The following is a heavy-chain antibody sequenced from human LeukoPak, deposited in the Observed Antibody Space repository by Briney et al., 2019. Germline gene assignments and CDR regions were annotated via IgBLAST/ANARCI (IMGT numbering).Heavy chain of an antibody. CDR3: ARGVGYNFGYGDY. Sequence: GRSLRLSCAACGLTFSSYGMQWVRQARGRGRVWVAVIWYDGSNKYYADSVKGRFTISRDNSKNTLSLQMNSLRAEDTAVYYCARGVGYNFGYGDYWGQGTLVTVSS. CDR1: GLTFSSYG. J-gene: IGHJ4*02. D-gene: IGHD5-18*01. V-gene: IGHV3-33*01. CDR2: IWYDGSNK.